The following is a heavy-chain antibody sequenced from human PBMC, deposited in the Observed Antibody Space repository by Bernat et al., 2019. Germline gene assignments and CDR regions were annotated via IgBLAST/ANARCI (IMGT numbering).Heavy chain of an antibody. CDR1: GFTFSTYG. CDR3: ARHGAGSNHYHYGMDV. D-gene: IGHD1-14*01. Sequence: EVQLLESGGGLVQAGGSLRLSCAASGFTFSTYGLTWVRLAPGKGLEWVSSISGSGASTFYVDSVKGRFTISRDNSKNTVSLQMNSLRADDTAVYYWARHGAGSNHYHYGMDVWGQGTTVTVSS. J-gene: IGHJ6*02. CDR2: ISGSGAST. V-gene: IGHV3-23*01.